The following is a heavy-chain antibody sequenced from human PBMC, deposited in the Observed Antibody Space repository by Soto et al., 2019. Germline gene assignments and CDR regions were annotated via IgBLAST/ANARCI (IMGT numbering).Heavy chain of an antibody. V-gene: IGHV1-69*02. CDR3: ARNKSDMFRGVL. CDR2: IIPILGIA. J-gene: IGHJ4*02. CDR1: GGTFSSYT. D-gene: IGHD3-10*01. Sequence: QVQLVQSGAEVKKPGSSVKVSCKASGGTFSSYTISWVRQAPGQGLEWMGRIIPILGIANYAQKFQGRVTITADKSTSTAYRELSSLRSEDTAVYYCARNKSDMFRGVLWGQGTLVTVSS.